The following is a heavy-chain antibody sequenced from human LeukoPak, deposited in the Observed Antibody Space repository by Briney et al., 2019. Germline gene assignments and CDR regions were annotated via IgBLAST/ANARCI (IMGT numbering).Heavy chain of an antibody. V-gene: IGHV3-30*02. CDR3: AKGRGYYYMDV. CDR2: IRYDGSNR. CDR1: GFTFSTYD. J-gene: IGHJ6*03. Sequence: GGSLRLSCAASGFTFSTYDMHWVRQAPGKGLEWVAFIRYDGSNRNYADSVKGRFTISRDNFKNTVDLQMNSPRAEDTAVYYCAKGRGYYYMDVWGKGTTVTVSS.